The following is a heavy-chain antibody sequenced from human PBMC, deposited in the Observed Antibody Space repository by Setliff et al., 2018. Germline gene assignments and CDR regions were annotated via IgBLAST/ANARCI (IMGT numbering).Heavy chain of an antibody. D-gene: IGHD1-20*01. CDR1: GGTFTNYG. CDR2: TIPLFGTT. J-gene: IGHJ6*03. V-gene: IGHV1-69*05. CDR3: AREFGITASVENYYYYMDV. Sequence: ASVKVSCKASGGTFTNYGVSWVRQAPGQGLEWMGGTIPLFGTTDYAQKFHGRVTIITDESTSTAYMEMSSLRSEDTAVYYCAREFGITASVENYYYYMDVWGKGTTVTVSS.